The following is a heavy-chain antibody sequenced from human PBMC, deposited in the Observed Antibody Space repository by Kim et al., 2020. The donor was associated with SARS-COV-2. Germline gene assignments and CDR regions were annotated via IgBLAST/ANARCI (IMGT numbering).Heavy chain of an antibody. J-gene: IGHJ3*02. CDR3: VTPAVEDDALDI. V-gene: IGHV3-72*01. CDR1: GFTFSDRY. Sequence: GGSLRLSCAASGFTFSDRYMDWVRQAPGKGLEWVARSRNKDKGYTTDYAASVKGRLTISRDDSKKSLYLQMNSLKTEDTAVYYCVTPAVEDDALDIWAKGHWSPSLQ. CDR2: SRNKDKGYTT.